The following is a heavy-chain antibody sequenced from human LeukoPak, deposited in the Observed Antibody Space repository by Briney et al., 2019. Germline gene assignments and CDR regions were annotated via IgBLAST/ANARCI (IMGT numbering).Heavy chain of an antibody. D-gene: IGHD6-13*01. CDR1: GFTFSSYA. J-gene: IGHJ4*02. V-gene: IGHV3-30*14. CDR3: VKGRGGSSWSEGLTGF. Sequence: GGSLRLSCAASGFTFSSYAMHWVRQAPGKGLEWVAVISYDGSNKYYADSVKGRFTISRDNSKNTLYLQMSSLRAEDTAVYYCVKGRGGSSWSEGLTGFWGQGTLVTVSS. CDR2: ISYDGSNK.